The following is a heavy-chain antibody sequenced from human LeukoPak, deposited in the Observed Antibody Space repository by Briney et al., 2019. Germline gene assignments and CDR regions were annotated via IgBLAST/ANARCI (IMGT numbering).Heavy chain of an antibody. V-gene: IGHV1-18*01. CDR3: VRGRKVPAAADYFDY. D-gene: IGHD2-2*01. CDR1: GYTFTSYG. CDR2: ISAYNGNT. J-gene: IGHJ4*02. Sequence: ASVKVSCKASGYTFTSYGISWVRQAPGQGLEWMGWISAYNGNTNYAQKLQGRVTMTTDTSTSTAYMELSSLRSEDTAVYYCVRGRKVPAAADYFDYWGQGTLVTVSS.